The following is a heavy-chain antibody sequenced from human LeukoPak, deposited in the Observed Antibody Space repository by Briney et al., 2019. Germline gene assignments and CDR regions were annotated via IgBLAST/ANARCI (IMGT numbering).Heavy chain of an antibody. Sequence: SETLSLTCTVSGYSISSGYYWGWIRPPPGKGLEWIGSIYHSGSTNYNPSLKSRVTISVDTSKNQFSLKLSSVTAADTAVYYCARALGAFDIWGQGTMVTVSS. CDR3: ARALGAFDI. J-gene: IGHJ3*02. CDR1: GYSISSGYY. V-gene: IGHV4-38-2*02. CDR2: IYHSGST.